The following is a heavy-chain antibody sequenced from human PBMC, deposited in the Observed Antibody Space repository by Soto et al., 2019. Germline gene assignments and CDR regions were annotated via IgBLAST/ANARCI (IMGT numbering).Heavy chain of an antibody. Sequence: EVQLVESGGGLVQPGGSLRLSCAASGFTFSSYSMNWVRLAPGKGLEWVSYISSSSSTIYYADSVKGRFTISRDNAKNSLYLQMNSLRAEDTAVYYCARGEQLVPGWFDPWGQGTLVTVSS. CDR2: ISSSSSTI. J-gene: IGHJ5*02. V-gene: IGHV3-48*01. CDR1: GFTFSSYS. D-gene: IGHD6-6*01. CDR3: ARGEQLVPGWFDP.